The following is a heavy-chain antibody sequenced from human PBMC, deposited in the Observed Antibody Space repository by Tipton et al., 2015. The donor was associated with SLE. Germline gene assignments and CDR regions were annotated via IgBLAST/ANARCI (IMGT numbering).Heavy chain of an antibody. V-gene: IGHV4-59*01. D-gene: IGHD1-26*01. J-gene: IGHJ3*02. CDR2: VHYSWST. CDR1: GGSIGSYY. CDR3: ARERSNDALDI. Sequence: TLSLTCTVSGGSIGSYYWSWMRQAPGKGLEWIGYVHYSWSTNYNPSLKSRVTLSVDTSQNQFSLKLTSMGAADTAVYYCARERSNDALDIWCQGTMVTVSS.